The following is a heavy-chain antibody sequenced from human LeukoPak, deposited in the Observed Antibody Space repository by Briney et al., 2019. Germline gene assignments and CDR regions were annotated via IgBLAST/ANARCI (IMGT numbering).Heavy chain of an antibody. D-gene: IGHD4-17*01. Sequence: GGSLRLSCAASGFTFSSYAMSWVRQAPGKGLGWVPAISGSGGSTYYADSVKGRFTISRDNSKNTLYLQMNSLRAEDTAVYYCAKQNGDPGGFDYWGQGTLVTVSS. CDR2: ISGSGGST. V-gene: IGHV3-23*01. CDR1: GFTFSSYA. CDR3: AKQNGDPGGFDY. J-gene: IGHJ4*02.